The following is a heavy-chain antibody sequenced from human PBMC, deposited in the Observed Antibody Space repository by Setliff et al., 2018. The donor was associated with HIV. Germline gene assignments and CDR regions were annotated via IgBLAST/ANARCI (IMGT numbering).Heavy chain of an antibody. Sequence: LRLSCAASGFTFSSYEMNWVRQAPGKGLEWVSYISSSGSTIYYADSVRGRFTISRDNAKNSLYLQMNSLRAEDTAVYYCARVVEGSHQVSLYYYYYYYMDVWGKGTTVTVSS. CDR2: ISSSGSTI. V-gene: IGHV3-48*03. J-gene: IGHJ6*03. CDR3: ARVVEGSHQVSLYYYYYYYMDV. CDR1: GFTFSSYE. D-gene: IGHD3-3*01.